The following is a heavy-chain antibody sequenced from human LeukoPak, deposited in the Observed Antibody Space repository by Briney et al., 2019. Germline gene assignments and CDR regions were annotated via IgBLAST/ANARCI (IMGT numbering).Heavy chain of an antibody. V-gene: IGHV3-48*01. D-gene: IGHD1-1*01. Sequence: GGSLRLSCAASGFTFNTYMMNWVRQDPWDGLEWLSYIRSDSGALYYAVSVERRFTISSDNGQDSPYLQMNILIGEDTAGYYFLRELAYWSQGALVTVSS. CDR3: LRELAY. CDR1: GFTFNTYM. CDR2: IRSDSGAL. J-gene: IGHJ4*02.